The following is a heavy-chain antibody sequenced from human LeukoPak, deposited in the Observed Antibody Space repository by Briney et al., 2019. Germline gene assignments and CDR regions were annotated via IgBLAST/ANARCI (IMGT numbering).Heavy chain of an antibody. D-gene: IGHD3-9*01. CDR2: ISPSGRSI. CDR1: GFTFSDYN. V-gene: IGHV3-21*01. J-gene: IGHJ4*02. Sequence: PGGSLRLSCAASGFTFSDYNMNWVRQTPGRGLEWVSSISPSGRSISYADSVKGRFTISRDNAKNSLYLQVSSLRAEDTAVYYCASFRAGYSYYFDYWGQGILVTVSS. CDR3: ASFRAGYSYYFDY.